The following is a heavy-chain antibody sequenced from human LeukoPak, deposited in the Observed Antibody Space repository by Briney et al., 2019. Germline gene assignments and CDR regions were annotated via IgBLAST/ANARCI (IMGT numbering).Heavy chain of an antibody. D-gene: IGHD6-13*01. Sequence: SETLSLTCTVSGGSINSGSYYWSWIRQPPGKGLEWIGYIYYSGSTNYNPSLKSRVTISVDTSKNQFSLKLSSVTAADTAVYYCARVVTAAEVNWFDPWGQGTLVTVSP. CDR3: ARVVTAAEVNWFDP. CDR1: GGSINSGSYY. J-gene: IGHJ5*02. CDR2: IYYSGST. V-gene: IGHV4-61*01.